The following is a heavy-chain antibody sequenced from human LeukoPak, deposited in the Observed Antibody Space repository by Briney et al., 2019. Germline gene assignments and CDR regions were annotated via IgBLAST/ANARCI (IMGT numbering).Heavy chain of an antibody. CDR2: IYSGGST. D-gene: IGHD3-3*01. CDR1: GFTVSSNY. Sequence: GGSLRLSCAASGFTVSSNYMSWVRQAPGKGLEWVSVIYSGGSTYYADSVKGRFTISRDNSKNTLYLQMNSLRAEDTAVYYCARAGAFWSGYDYYFDYWGQGTLVTVSS. V-gene: IGHV3-66*01. CDR3: ARAGAFWSGYDYYFDY. J-gene: IGHJ4*02.